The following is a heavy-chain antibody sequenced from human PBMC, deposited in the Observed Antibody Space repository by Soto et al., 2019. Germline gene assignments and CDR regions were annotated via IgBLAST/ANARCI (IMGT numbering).Heavy chain of an antibody. CDR1: GGSISSNNW. J-gene: IGHJ5*02. V-gene: IGHV4-4*02. Sequence: SETLSLTCAFSGGSISSNNWWSWVRQPPGKGLEWIGEIFHSGSTHYSPSLKSRVTISVDKSKKYFSLNLTSVTAADTAVYNWFDPWGQGTLVTVSS. CDR3: FDP. CDR2: IFHSGST.